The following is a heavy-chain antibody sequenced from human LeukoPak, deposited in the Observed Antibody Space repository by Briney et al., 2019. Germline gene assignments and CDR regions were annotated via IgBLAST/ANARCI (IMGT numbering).Heavy chain of an antibody. CDR1: GGSISSGGYS. J-gene: IGHJ3*02. Sequence: SETQSLTCAVSGGSISSGGYSWSWIRQPPGKGLEWIGYIYHSGSTYYNPSLKSRVTISVDRSKNQFSLKLSSVTAADTAVYYCARYCSGGSCYRDAFDIWGQGTMVTVSS. CDR2: IYHSGST. CDR3: ARYCSGGSCYRDAFDI. V-gene: IGHV4-30-2*01. D-gene: IGHD2-15*01.